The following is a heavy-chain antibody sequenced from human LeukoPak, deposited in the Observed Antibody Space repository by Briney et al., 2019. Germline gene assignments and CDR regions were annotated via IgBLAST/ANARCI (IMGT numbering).Heavy chain of an antibody. V-gene: IGHV3-7*01. Sequence: GGSLRLSCAASGFTFSNYWMAWVRQAPGKGLEWVAHINQDGSKEHYMDSVKARFTISRDNAKNSLSLQMNSLRAEDTAVYYCVRDGGVSGYDLLDYWGQGTLVSVSS. CDR1: GFTFSNYW. CDR2: INQDGSKE. D-gene: IGHD5-12*01. CDR3: VRDGGVSGYDLLDY. J-gene: IGHJ4*02.